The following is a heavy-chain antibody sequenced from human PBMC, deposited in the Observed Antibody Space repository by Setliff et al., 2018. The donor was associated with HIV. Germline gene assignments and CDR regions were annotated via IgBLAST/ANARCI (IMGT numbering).Heavy chain of an antibody. CDR2: IKHYGSEK. D-gene: IGHD2-15*01. Sequence: HPGGSLRLSCAASGFRFSNYWMSWVRQAPGKGLEWVANIKHYGSEKHYVDSVEGRFTISRDNAKNSLYLQMNSLRVEDTAVYYCARAETKDVVVAVAAYYYFYALDVWGHGTTVTVSS. J-gene: IGHJ6*02. CDR1: GFRFSNYW. CDR3: ARAETKDVVVAVAAYYYFYALDV. V-gene: IGHV3-7*01.